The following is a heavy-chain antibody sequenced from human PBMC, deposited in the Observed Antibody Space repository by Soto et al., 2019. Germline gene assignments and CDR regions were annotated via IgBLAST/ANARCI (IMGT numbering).Heavy chain of an antibody. CDR3: ARGQGIIAPFDS. CDR2: IHYSGST. CDR1: GGPIRSATDY. D-gene: IGHD3-16*02. J-gene: IGHJ4*02. V-gene: IGHV4-31*03. Sequence: QVQLQESGPGLVKASQTLSLTCTVSGGPIRSATDYWTWIRQHPGIGLEWIGNIHYSGSTDYNPSLKSRFTISVDTSNNQFSLKLRSVTGADTAVYYCARGQGIIAPFDSWGQGTLVTVSS.